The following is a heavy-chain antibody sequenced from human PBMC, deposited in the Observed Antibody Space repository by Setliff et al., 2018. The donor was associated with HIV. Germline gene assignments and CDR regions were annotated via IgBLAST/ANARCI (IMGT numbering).Heavy chain of an antibody. CDR3: ARQDIPTGYYLFDY. J-gene: IGHJ4*02. V-gene: IGHV1-2*06. Sequence: ASVKVSCKASGYKFTGHHIQWMRQAPGQGLEWMGRINPNMGDTQYAQKFQGRIIMTRDTSINTVYMELSSLASDDTALYYCARQDIPTGYYLFDYWGQGTQVTVSS. CDR2: INPNMGDT. D-gene: IGHD3-9*01. CDR1: GYKFTGHH.